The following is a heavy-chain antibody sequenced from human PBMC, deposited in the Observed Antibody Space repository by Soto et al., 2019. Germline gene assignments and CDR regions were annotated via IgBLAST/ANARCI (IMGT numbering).Heavy chain of an antibody. Sequence: PSETLSLTCAVYGGSFSGYYWSWIRQPPGKGLEWIGEINHSGSTNYNPSLKSRVTISVDTSKNQFSLKLSSVTAADTAVYYCARGSGGGGAMVLFSDWFDPWGQGTLVTVSS. CDR1: GGSFSGYY. CDR2: INHSGST. D-gene: IGHD5-18*01. CDR3: ARGSGGGGAMVLFSDWFDP. J-gene: IGHJ5*02. V-gene: IGHV4-34*01.